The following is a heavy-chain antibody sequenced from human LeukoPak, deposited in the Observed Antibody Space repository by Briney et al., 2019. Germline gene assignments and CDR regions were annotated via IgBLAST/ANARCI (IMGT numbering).Heavy chain of an antibody. D-gene: IGHD6-13*01. V-gene: IGHV4-39*01. CDR2: IYYSGST. CDR1: GGSISSSGYY. J-gene: IGHJ4*02. CDR3: AGHVSSGSWFDY. Sequence: KPSETLSLTCTVSGGSISSSGYYWGWIRQPPGKGLEWIGSIYYSGSTSYNPSLKSRVTISVDTSKSQFSLKLSSVTAADTAVYYCAGHVSSGSWFDYWGQGTLVTVSS.